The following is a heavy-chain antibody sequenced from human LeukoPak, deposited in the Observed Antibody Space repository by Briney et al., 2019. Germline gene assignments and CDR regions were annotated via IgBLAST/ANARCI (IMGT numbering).Heavy chain of an antibody. CDR1: GGSISSGSYY. J-gene: IGHJ6*04. D-gene: IGHD2-2*01. Sequence: SETLSLTCTVSGGSISSGSYYWSWIRQPAGKGLEWTGRIYTSGSTNYNPSLKSRVTISVDTSKNQFSLKLSSVTAADTAVYYCARDRVHRYCSSTSCNRGMDVWGKGTTVTVSS. V-gene: IGHV4-61*02. CDR2: IYTSGST. CDR3: ARDRVHRYCSSTSCNRGMDV.